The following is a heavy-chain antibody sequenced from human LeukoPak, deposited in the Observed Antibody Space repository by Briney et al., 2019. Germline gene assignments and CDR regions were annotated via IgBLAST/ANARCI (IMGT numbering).Heavy chain of an antibody. Sequence: PGRSLRLSCAASGFTFSSYAMHWVRQAPGKGLEWVAVISYDGSNKYYADSVKGRFTISRDNSKNTLYLQMNSLRAEDTAVYYCARDGSTVVTPYDEYFQHWGQGTLVTVSS. J-gene: IGHJ1*01. CDR1: GFTFSSYA. V-gene: IGHV3-30-3*01. CDR2: ISYDGSNK. D-gene: IGHD4-23*01. CDR3: ARDGSTVVTPYDEYFQH.